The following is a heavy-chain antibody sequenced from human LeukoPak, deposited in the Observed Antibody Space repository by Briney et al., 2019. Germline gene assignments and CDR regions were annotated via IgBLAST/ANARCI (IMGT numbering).Heavy chain of an antibody. CDR1: GFTFSSYG. J-gene: IGHJ4*02. CDR3: AKDRYSSGWSLYYFDY. D-gene: IGHD6-19*01. CDR2: ISYDGSNK. V-gene: IGHV3-30*18. Sequence: GGSLRLSCAASGFTFSSYGMHWVRQAPGKGLEWVAVISYDGSNKYYADSVKGRFTISRDNSKNTLYLQMNSLRAEDTAVYYCAKDRYSSGWSLYYFDYWGQGTLVTVSS.